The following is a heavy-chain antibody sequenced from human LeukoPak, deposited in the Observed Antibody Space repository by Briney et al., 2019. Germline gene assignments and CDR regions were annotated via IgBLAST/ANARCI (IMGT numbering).Heavy chain of an antibody. J-gene: IGHJ4*02. CDR3: AKDLGPLNIAAAGTDY. CDR1: GFTFSSYA. D-gene: IGHD6-13*01. CDR2: ISGSGGST. V-gene: IGHV3-23*01. Sequence: PGGSLRLSCAASGFTFSSYAMSWVRQAPGKGLEWVSAISGSGGSTYYADSVKGRFTISRDNSKNTLYLQMNSLRAEDTAVYYCAKDLGPLNIAAAGTDYWGQGTLVTVSS.